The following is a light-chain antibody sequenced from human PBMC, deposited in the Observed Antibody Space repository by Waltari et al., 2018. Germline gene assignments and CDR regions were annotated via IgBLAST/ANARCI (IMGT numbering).Light chain of an antibody. V-gene: IGKV1-5*03. CDR2: KAS. Sequence: DIQMTQSPSTLSASVGDRVTITCRASQSISSWLAWYQQKPGKAPKLLIDKASSLESGVPSMFSSSGSGTEFTLTISCLQPDDFATYYCQQYNSYSRAFGQGTKVEIK. CDR3: QQYNSYSRA. CDR1: QSISSW. J-gene: IGKJ1*01.